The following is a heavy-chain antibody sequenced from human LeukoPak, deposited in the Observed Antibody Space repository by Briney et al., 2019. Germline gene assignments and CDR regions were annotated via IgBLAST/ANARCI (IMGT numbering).Heavy chain of an antibody. D-gene: IGHD6-19*01. CDR1: GFTFSSYS. CDR2: ITTGGDDL. V-gene: IGHV3-21*01. CDR3: ARKQWLNS. J-gene: IGHJ5*02. Sequence: KSGGSLRLSCAASGFTFSSYSLTWVRQAPGKGLEWVSSITTGGDDLYYSDSVKGRFTISRDNAKNSLFLQMNNLRAEDTAVYYCARKQWLNSWGQGTRVTVSS.